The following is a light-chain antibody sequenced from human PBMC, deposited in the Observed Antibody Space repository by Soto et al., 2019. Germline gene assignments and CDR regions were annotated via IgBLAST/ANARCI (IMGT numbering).Light chain of an antibody. CDR2: GAS. CDR3: QQYGSSPWA. V-gene: IGKV3-20*01. Sequence: EVVLTQSPGTLSLSAGETATLSCRASQSVSSNYLAWYHQKPGQAPRLLSDGASNRATGTPDRFSGSGSGTDFTLTISRLEPEDVAVYYCQQYGSSPWAFGQGTKVDIK. J-gene: IGKJ1*01. CDR1: QSVSSNY.